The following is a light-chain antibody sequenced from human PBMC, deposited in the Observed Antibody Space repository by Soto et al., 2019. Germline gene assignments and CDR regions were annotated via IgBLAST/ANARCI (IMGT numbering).Light chain of an antibody. Sequence: EVVMTQSPATLSVSRGDGAALSCRASQSVSTNLAWYQQTPGQPPRLLIYFASTRATAVPARFTAGGSGTEFTLTISSLQSDDLAVYYCQQYDKWPRTFGQGTKVDIK. V-gene: IGKV3-15*01. J-gene: IGKJ1*01. CDR2: FAS. CDR1: QSVSTN. CDR3: QQYDKWPRT.